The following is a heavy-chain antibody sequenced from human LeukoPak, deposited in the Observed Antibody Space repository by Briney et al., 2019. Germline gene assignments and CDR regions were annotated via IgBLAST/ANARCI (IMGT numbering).Heavy chain of an antibody. CDR1: GYTFTDYY. D-gene: IGHD1-26*01. CDR2: INPNSGGT. Sequence: ASVKVSCKASGYTFTDYYMHWVRQAPGPGLEWMGWINPNSGGTNYAQKFQGRVTMIRDTSISTAYMELSSLRSDDTAVYYCARSPPSSWENDYWGQGTLVTVSS. CDR3: ARSPPSSWENDY. V-gene: IGHV1-2*02. J-gene: IGHJ4*02.